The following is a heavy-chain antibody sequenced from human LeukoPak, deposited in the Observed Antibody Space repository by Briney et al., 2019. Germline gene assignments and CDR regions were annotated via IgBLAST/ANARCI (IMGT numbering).Heavy chain of an antibody. D-gene: IGHD2-15*01. CDR3: AKEIDTLGTNAFDI. CDR2: LSGDGGST. Sequence: PGGSLRLSCAASGFTFSSHWLHWVRQAPRKGLQWVSLLSGDGGSTYYAVSVRGRFTISRDNSKNSLYLQMDSLRTEDTAFYYCAKEIDTLGTNAFDIWGQGTMVTVSS. CDR1: GFTFSSHW. V-gene: IGHV3-43*02. J-gene: IGHJ3*02.